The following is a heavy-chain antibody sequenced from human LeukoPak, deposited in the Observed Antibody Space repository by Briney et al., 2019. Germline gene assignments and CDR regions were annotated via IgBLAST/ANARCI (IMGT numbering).Heavy chain of an antibody. Sequence: PGGSLRLSCAASGFTFTIYSMHWVRQAPGKGLEWVAFIRYDGSDEYYADSVKGRFTISRDDSKNTVYLQMNSLRGEDTAVYYCARDYSWGFGQWGQGTLVTVSS. J-gene: IGHJ4*02. V-gene: IGHV3-30*02. CDR1: GFTFTIYS. CDR2: IRYDGSDE. CDR3: ARDYSWGFGQ. D-gene: IGHD5-18*01.